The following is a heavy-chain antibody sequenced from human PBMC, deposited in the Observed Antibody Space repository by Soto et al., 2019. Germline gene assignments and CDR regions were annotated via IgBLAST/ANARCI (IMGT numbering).Heavy chain of an antibody. D-gene: IGHD2-2*01. CDR3: ARDGGYCSTASFYFIHYHHCGSDV. J-gene: IGHJ6*02. CDR2: ISSSGSHI. V-gene: IGHV3-21*01. CDR1: GFTFGGYS. Sequence: LRLSCEASGFTFGGYSMNWVRQTPGKGLEWVSSISSSGSHIYYADSVKGRFTISRDNAKKSLFLQMNSLRAEDTAVDYCARDGGYCSTASFYFIHYHHCGSDVCGPGTTVTLSS.